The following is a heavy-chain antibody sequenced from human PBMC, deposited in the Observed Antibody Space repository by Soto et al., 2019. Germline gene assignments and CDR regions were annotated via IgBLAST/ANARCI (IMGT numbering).Heavy chain of an antibody. CDR3: AKSGTGGLYYYYGMDV. Sequence: PGGSLRLSCAASGFTFSSYAMSWVRQAPGKGLEWVSAISGSGGSTYYADSVKGRFTISRDNSKNTLYLQMNSLRAEDTAVYYCAKSGTGGLYYYYGMDVWGQGTTVTVSS. V-gene: IGHV3-23*01. CDR1: GFTFSSYA. CDR2: ISGSGGST. J-gene: IGHJ6*02. D-gene: IGHD7-27*01.